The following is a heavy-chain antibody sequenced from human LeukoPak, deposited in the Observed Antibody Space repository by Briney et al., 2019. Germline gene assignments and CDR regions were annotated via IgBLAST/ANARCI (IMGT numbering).Heavy chain of an antibody. CDR3: ATISAQTFDI. D-gene: IGHD5-24*01. CDR1: GFTFRNHW. J-gene: IGHJ3*02. CDR2: IKPDGIDK. Sequence: PGGSLRLSCVGSGFTFRNHWVNWVRQFPRKGLEWVANIKPDGIDKYYVDSARGRFTVSRDNAKNSAFLQMNSLRAEDTAIYYCATISAQTFDIWGQGTLVSVSS. V-gene: IGHV3-7*01.